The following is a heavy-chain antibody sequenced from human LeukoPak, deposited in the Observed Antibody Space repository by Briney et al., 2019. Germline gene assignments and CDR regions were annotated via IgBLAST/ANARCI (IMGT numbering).Heavy chain of an antibody. V-gene: IGHV3-66*01. D-gene: IGHD1-26*01. CDR2: IYSGGST. J-gene: IGHJ3*02. CDR3: ARDRIVGATTPWDAFDI. CDR1: GFTFSDYY. Sequence: GGSLRLSCAASGFTFSDYYMSWIRQAPGKGLEWVSVIYSGGSTYYADSVKGRFTISRDNSKNTLYLQMNSLRAEDTAVYYCARDRIVGATTPWDAFDIWGQGTMVTVSS.